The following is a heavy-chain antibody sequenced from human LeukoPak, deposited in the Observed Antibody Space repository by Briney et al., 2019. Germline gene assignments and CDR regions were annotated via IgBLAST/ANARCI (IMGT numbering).Heavy chain of an antibody. D-gene: IGHD3-22*01. CDR2: IRYDGTNK. Sequence: PGGSLRLSCAASGFSFSIYGMHWVRQAPGKGLEWVAFIRYDGTNKYYADSVKGRFTISRDNSKNTLYLQMNSLRAEDTAMYYCAKDSAYYYDSSGYYYDWGQGTLVTVSS. CDR3: AKDSAYYYDSSGYYYD. V-gene: IGHV3-30*02. J-gene: IGHJ4*02. CDR1: GFSFSIYG.